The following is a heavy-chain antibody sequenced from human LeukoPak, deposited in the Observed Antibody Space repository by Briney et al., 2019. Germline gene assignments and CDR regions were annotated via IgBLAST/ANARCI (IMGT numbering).Heavy chain of an antibody. Sequence: GGSLRLSCTASGFTIGPYAMYWVRQGPGRGLEWVSVIKADGSGTFYADSVRGRFTTSRDNSKNSLYLQMNSLTSEDTALYYCATWAFYHNLDVWGQGTTVIVSS. CDR3: ATWAFYHNLDV. D-gene: IGHD2/OR15-2a*01. J-gene: IGHJ6*02. CDR2: IKADGSGT. CDR1: GFTIGPYA. V-gene: IGHV3-43*02.